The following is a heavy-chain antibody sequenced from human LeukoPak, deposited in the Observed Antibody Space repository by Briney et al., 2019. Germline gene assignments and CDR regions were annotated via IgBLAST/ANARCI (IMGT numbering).Heavy chain of an antibody. J-gene: IGHJ4*02. CDR3: ARDSGSSGWDPTSFLDY. V-gene: IGHV1-2*02. CDR2: INPNSGDA. Sequence: ASVKVSCKASGYTFTGYHIHWLRQAPGQGLEWMGWINPNSGDANSAQKFLGRVSMTRDTSISTVYMDLTSLRSDDTAIYYCARDSGSSGWDPTSFLDYWGRGTVVSVSS. D-gene: IGHD6-19*01. CDR1: GYTFTGYH.